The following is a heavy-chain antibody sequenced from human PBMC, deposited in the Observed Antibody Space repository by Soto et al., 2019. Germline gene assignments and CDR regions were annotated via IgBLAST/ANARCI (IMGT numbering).Heavy chain of an antibody. D-gene: IGHD7-27*01. J-gene: IGHJ4*02. Sequence: SETLSLTCTVSGGSISSYYWSWIRQPPGKGLEWIGYIYYSGSTNYNPSLKSRVTISVDTSKNQFSLKLSSVTAADTAVYYCARLLGDYWGRGTLVTVSS. V-gene: IGHV4-59*01. CDR2: IYYSGST. CDR3: ARLLGDY. CDR1: GGSISSYY.